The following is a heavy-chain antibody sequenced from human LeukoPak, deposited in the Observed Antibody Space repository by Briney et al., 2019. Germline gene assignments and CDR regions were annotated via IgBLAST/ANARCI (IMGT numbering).Heavy chain of an antibody. D-gene: IGHD6-19*01. CDR3: ARGGIAVADTPISPDY. J-gene: IGHJ4*02. CDR2: INPNSGGT. CDR1: GYTFTSYD. Sequence: ASVKVSCKASGYTFTSYDINWVRQAPGQGLEWMGWINPNSGGTNYAQKFQDRVTMTRDTSISTAYMELSRLRSDDTAVYYCARGGIAVADTPISPDYWGQGTLVTVSS. V-gene: IGHV1-2*02.